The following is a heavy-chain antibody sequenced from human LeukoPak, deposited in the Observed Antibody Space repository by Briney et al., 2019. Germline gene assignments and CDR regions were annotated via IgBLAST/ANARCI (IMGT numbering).Heavy chain of an antibody. CDR3: ARHIVVVPAAMNFDY. V-gene: IGHV4-30-2*01. CDR1: GGSISSGGYY. D-gene: IGHD2-2*01. CDR2: IYHSGST. J-gene: IGHJ4*02. Sequence: SETLSLTCTVSGGSISSGGYYWSWIRQPPGKGLEWIGYIYHSGSTYYNPSLKSRVTISVDRSKNQFSLKLSSVTAADTAVYYCARHIVVVPAAMNFDYWGQGTLVTVSS.